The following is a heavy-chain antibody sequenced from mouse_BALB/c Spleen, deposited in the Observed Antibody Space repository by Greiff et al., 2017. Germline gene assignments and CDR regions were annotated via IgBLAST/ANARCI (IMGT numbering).Heavy chain of an antibody. CDR2: IWAGGST. Sequence: VKLQESGPGLVAPSQSLSITCTVSGFSLTSYGVHWVRQPPGKGLEWLGVIWAGGSTNYNSALMSRLSISKDNSKSQVFLKMNSLQTDDTAMYYCARGLITTAPYYAMDYWGQGTSVTVSS. V-gene: IGHV2-9*02. CDR1: GFSLTSYG. J-gene: IGHJ4*01. D-gene: IGHD1-2*01. CDR3: ARGLITTAPYYAMDY.